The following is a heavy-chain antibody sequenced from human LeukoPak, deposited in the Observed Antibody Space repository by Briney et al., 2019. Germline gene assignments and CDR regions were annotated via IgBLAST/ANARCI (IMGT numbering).Heavy chain of an antibody. CDR3: ARDRGGYMDV. V-gene: IGHV4-39*07. Sequence: SETLSLTCTVSGGSISSNYYWGWIRQPPGKGLEWIGSIYYSGSTFYNPSLKSRVTISVDTSKNQFSLKLSSVTAADTAVYYCARDRGGYMDVWGKGTTVTISS. CDR1: GGSISSNYY. J-gene: IGHJ6*03. CDR2: IYYSGST.